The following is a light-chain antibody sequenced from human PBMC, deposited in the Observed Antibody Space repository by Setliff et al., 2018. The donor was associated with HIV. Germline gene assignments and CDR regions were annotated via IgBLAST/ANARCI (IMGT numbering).Light chain of an antibody. V-gene: IGLV2-23*02. J-gene: IGLJ1*01. CDR3: CSYAGSITFYV. CDR2: GVT. Sequence: QSVLTQPASVSGSPGQSITISCTGTSSDVGNYNLVSWYQHHPGQAPILLVYGVTKRPSGVSNRFSGSKSGNTASLTISGLQAEDEADYYCCSYAGSITFYVFGTGTKVTVL. CDR1: SSDVGNYNL.